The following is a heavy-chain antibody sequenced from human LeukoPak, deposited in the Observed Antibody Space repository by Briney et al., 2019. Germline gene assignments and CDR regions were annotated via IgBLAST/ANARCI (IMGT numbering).Heavy chain of an antibody. D-gene: IGHD2-2*01. CDR1: GFTFSSYW. Sequence: GGSLRLSCAASGFTFSSYWMHWVRQAPGKGLEWVSSISSSSSYIYYADSVKGRFTISRDNAKNSLYLQMNSLRAEDTAVYYCARGSYCSSTSCYLPPDYWGQGTLVTVSS. CDR3: ARGSYCSSTSCYLPPDY. CDR2: ISSSSSYI. J-gene: IGHJ4*02. V-gene: IGHV3-21*01.